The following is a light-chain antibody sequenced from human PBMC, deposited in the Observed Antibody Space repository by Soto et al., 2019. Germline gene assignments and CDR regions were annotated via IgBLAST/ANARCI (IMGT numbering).Light chain of an antibody. Sequence: EIVLTQSPGTLSLSPGERATLSCRASQTVSSYLAWYQQKPGQAPRLLIYGASSRATGIPDRFSGSGSGKDFTLTISRLEPEDFAVYYCQQYGNSPRTFGQGTKVEIK. CDR2: GAS. CDR1: QTVSSY. J-gene: IGKJ1*01. V-gene: IGKV3-20*01. CDR3: QQYGNSPRT.